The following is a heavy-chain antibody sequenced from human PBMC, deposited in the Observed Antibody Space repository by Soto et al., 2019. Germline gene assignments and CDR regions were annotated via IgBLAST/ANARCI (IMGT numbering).Heavy chain of an antibody. J-gene: IGHJ3*02. V-gene: IGHV3-30-3*01. CDR2: ISYDGSNK. D-gene: IGHD3-9*01. Sequence: GGSLRLSCAASGFTFSSYAMHWVRQAPGKGLEWVAVISYDGSNKYYADSVKGRFTISRDNSKNTLYLQMNSLRAEDTAVYYCARAGHDWAGAFDIWGQGTMVTVSS. CDR1: GFTFSSYA. CDR3: ARAGHDWAGAFDI.